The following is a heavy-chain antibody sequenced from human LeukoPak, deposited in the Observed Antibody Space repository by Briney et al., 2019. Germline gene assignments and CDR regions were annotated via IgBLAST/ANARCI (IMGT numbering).Heavy chain of an antibody. Sequence: SETLSLTCTVSGGSISSYYWGWIRQPAGKGLEWIGRIYISGTINYNPSLKSRVTMSVDTSKNQFSLKLSSVTAADTAVYYCARSEFSYGYHAFDIWGHGTMVTASS. J-gene: IGHJ3*02. CDR2: IYISGTI. V-gene: IGHV4-4*07. D-gene: IGHD5-18*01. CDR1: GGSISSYY. CDR3: ARSEFSYGYHAFDI.